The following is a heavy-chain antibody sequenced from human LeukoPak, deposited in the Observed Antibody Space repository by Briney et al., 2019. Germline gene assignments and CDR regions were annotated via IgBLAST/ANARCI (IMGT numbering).Heavy chain of an antibody. J-gene: IGHJ6*02. CDR3: ARLMMFPWWGVMDG. CDR1: GFSFSSYE. D-gene: IGHD3/OR15-3a*01. Sequence: GGSLRLSCAASGFSFSSYEMNWVRQAPGKGLEWVSYISSSGSTIYYADSVKGRFTISRDNAKNSLYLQMNSLRAEDTAVYYCARLMMFPWWGVMDGWGQGTMVTVSS. V-gene: IGHV3-48*03. CDR2: ISSSGSTI.